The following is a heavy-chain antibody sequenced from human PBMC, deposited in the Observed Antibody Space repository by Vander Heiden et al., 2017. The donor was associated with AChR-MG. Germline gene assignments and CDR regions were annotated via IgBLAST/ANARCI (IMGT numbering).Heavy chain of an antibody. CDR2: ISGSGGST. V-gene: IGHV3-23*01. J-gene: IGHJ4*02. Sequence: EVQLLESGGGLVQPGGSLRLSCAASGFTFSSNAMSWVRQAPGKGLEWVSAISGSGGSTDYADSVRGRFTISRDNSKNTLSLQMNSLRAEDTAVYYCAKDLTPYYYDSSGIFDYWGQGTLVTVS. CDR3: AKDLTPYYYDSSGIFDY. D-gene: IGHD3-22*01. CDR1: GFTFSSNA.